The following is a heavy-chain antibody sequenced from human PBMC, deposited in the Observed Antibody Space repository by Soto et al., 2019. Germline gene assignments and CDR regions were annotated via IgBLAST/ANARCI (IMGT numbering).Heavy chain of an antibody. CDR2: VRNRVRGYTT. V-gene: IGHV3-72*01. CDR1: GFAFSDYF. CDR3: VRDRSWSYES. Sequence: EVQLVESGGGLVQPGGSLRLSCAASGFAFSDYFIDWVRQAPGKGLEWVGRVRNRVRGYTTEYAASVKGRFTISRDDSKNSVYLQMNSLRIADTAVYYCVRDRSWSYESWGLGTLVTVS. J-gene: IGHJ5*02. D-gene: IGHD1-26*01.